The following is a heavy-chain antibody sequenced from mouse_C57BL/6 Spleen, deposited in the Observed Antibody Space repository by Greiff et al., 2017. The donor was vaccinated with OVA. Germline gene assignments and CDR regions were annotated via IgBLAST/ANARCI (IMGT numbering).Heavy chain of an antibody. D-gene: IGHD4-1*01. V-gene: IGHV3-6*01. CDR3: ARGEDWIDY. CDR2: ISYDGSN. CDR1: GYSITSGYY. J-gene: IGHJ4*01. Sequence: EVQLVESGPGLVKPSQSLSLTCSVTGYSITSGYYWNWIRQFPGNKLEWMGYISYDGSNNYNPSLKNRISITRDTSTNQFFLKLNSVTTEDTATYCCARGEDWIDYWGQGTLVTVSA.